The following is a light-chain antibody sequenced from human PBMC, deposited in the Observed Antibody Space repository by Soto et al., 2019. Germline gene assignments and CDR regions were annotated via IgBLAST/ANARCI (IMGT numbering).Light chain of an antibody. V-gene: IGKV3-11*01. CDR2: DAS. Sequence: EIVLTQSPDTLSLSPGERATLSCRASQTVSTFLACYQQKPGQAPRLIVYDASKRAPGIPARFIGSGSGTDFTLTVSSLEPEDFALYYCQQRSGWPTFGQGTKVDI. J-gene: IGKJ1*01. CDR3: QQRSGWPT. CDR1: QTVSTF.